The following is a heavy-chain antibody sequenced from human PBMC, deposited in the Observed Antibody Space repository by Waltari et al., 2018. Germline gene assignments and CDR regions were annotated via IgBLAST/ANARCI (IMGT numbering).Heavy chain of an antibody. D-gene: IGHD6-19*01. Sequence: EVQLLESGGGLVQPGGSLRLSCSATGFIFSGLALTWVRQAPGQGLEWVSGTDANGAATYYADSVKGRFTISRDNSKNTLYLQMNSLRAGDTATYYCAKGIYSAGWYAGVDSWGQGTVVTVSS. CDR1: GFIFSGLA. J-gene: IGHJ4*02. CDR2: TDANGAAT. CDR3: AKGIYSAGWYAGVDS. V-gene: IGHV3-23*01.